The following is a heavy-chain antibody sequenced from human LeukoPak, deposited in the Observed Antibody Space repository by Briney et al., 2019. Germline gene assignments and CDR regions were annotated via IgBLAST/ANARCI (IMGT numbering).Heavy chain of an antibody. CDR2: INPNSGGT. CDR3: MRDYPHQRFDY. V-gene: IGHV1-2*02. J-gene: IGHJ4*02. CDR1: GYTFTGYY. Sequence: VSVKVSCKPSGYTFTGYYMHWVRPAPGQRLERMGWINPNSGGTNYGLKFQGRVTMTRDTSISTAFMELSRLRSDDTAIYYCMRDYPHQRFDYWGQGTLVTVSS.